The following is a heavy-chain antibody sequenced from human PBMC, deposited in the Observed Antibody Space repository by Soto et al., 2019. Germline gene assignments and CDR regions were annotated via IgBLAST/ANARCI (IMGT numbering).Heavy chain of an antibody. Sequence: PSETLSLTCNVSGGSIDRSNYYWDWLRQTPGKGLEWIGYIYYSGSTNYNPSLTSRVTISVDTSKNQFSLKLSSVTAADTAVYYCARHRYSYGVYYFDYWGQGTLVTVSS. CDR1: GGSIDRSNYY. J-gene: IGHJ4*02. D-gene: IGHD5-18*01. CDR3: ARHRYSYGVYYFDY. V-gene: IGHV4-61*05. CDR2: IYYSGST.